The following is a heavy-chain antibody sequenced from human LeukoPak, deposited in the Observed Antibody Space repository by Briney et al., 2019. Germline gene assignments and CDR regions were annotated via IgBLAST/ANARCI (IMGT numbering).Heavy chain of an antibody. CDR1: GYTLTELS. CDR2: FDSEDGET. J-gene: IGHJ4*02. D-gene: IGHD1-26*01. Sequence: GASVKVSCKVSGYTLTELSMHWVRQAPGKGLEWMGGFDSEDGETIYAQKFQGRVTMTEDTSTDTAYMELSSLRSEDTAVYYCATNTPSGSYSFDYWGQGTLVTVSS. CDR3: ATNTPSGSYSFDY. V-gene: IGHV1-24*01.